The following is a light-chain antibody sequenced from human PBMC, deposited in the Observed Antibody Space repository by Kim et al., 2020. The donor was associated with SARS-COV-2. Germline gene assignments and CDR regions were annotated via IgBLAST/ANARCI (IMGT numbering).Light chain of an antibody. J-gene: IGLJ6*01. CDR1: NIGSKS. CDR3: QVWDSSSDHRV. V-gene: IGLV3-21*04. CDR2: YDS. Sequence: SYELTQPPSVSVAPGKTARITCGGNNIGSKSVHWYQQKPGQAPVLVIYYDSDRPSGIPERFSGSNSGNKATLTISRVEAGDEADYSCQVWDSSSDHRVFG.